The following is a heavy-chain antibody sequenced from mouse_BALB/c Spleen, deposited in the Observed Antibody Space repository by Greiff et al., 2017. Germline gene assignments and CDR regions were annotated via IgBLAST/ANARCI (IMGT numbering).Heavy chain of an antibody. J-gene: IGHJ1*01. V-gene: IGHV1S135*01. CDR3: ARSSTTGGADGYFEV. CDR2: IDPSPGGT. Sequence: QLQQSGPDLFTPVASVKVSCKASGSAFTSYNMYWVKQSPGPSLEWIGYIDPSPGGTSYNQKFKGKATLTVDKSSSTAYMHLNSLTSEDAAVYYCARSSTTGGADGYFEVWGAGTTVT. D-gene: IGHD1-1*01. CDR1: GSAFTSYN.